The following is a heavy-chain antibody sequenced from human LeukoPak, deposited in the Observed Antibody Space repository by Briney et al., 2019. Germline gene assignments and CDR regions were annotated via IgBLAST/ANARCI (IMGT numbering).Heavy chain of an antibody. Sequence: GGSMRLSCAASGFTFSNHAMSWVRQAPGKGLEWVSGISSSGSSTFFADHVKGRFTISRDNAKNSLYLQMNTLQAEDTAVYYCARRSPGTSSLFYYHMDVWGKGTTVTVSS. J-gene: IGHJ6*03. CDR2: ISSSGSST. D-gene: IGHD1-26*01. CDR3: ARRSPGTSSLFYYHMDV. V-gene: IGHV3-23*01. CDR1: GFTFSNHA.